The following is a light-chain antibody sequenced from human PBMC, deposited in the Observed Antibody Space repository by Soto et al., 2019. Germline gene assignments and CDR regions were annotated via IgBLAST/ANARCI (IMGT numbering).Light chain of an antibody. J-gene: IGLJ1*01. Sequence: QAVVTQPASVSGSPGQSVTISCTGASSDVGGNDYVSWYQQHPGKAPKLILYEVNNRPSGVSNHFSGSKSGNTASLIISGLQADDEADYYCSSYSTHSTHVFGSGTKLTVL. V-gene: IGLV2-14*01. CDR1: SSDVGGNDY. CDR3: SSYSTHSTHV. CDR2: EVN.